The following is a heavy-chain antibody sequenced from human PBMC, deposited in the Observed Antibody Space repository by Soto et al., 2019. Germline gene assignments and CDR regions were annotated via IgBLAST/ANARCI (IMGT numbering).Heavy chain of an antibody. D-gene: IGHD2-2*03. CDR3: ARDFGYSDDARYVHSFRTPLVSDL. CDR2: VSYSGSS. Sequence: PSETLSLTCSVSGASLSSHYWCWIRQPPGKGPEWIGHVSYSGSSSYNLSLKSRVIISLDTSKIQFSLVLSSVTAADTAVYYCARDFGYSDDARYVHSFRTPLVSDL. CDR1: GASLSSHY. J-gene: IGHJ2*01. V-gene: IGHV4-59*11.